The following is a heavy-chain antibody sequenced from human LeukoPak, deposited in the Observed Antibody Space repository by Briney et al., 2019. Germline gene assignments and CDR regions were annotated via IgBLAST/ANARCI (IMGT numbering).Heavy chain of an antibody. CDR2: INPNSGGT. CDR1: GYTFTGYY. J-gene: IGHJ5*02. D-gene: IGHD3-10*01. V-gene: IGHV1-2*02. Sequence: GASVKVSCKSSGYTFTGYYIHWVRQAPGQGLEWMAWINPNSGGTNYAQKFQGRVTMTRNTSISTAYMELSSLRSEDTAVYYCASQSGYGFEGDRWFDPWGQGTLVTVSS. CDR3: ASQSGYGFEGDRWFDP.